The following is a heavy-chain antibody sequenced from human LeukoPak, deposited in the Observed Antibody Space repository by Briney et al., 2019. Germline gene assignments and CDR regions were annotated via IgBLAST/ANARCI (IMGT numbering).Heavy chain of an antibody. CDR3: ARSRSKSFDI. CDR1: GYTFTDYY. J-gene: IGHJ3*02. Sequence: ASVKVSCKASGYTFTDYYIHWVRQAPGQGPECMGWINPKNGGTDTAQKFQGRVTMTRDTSISTAYMELSSLRSDDTAVYFCARSRSKSFDIWGQGTMVTVSS. V-gene: IGHV1-2*02. CDR2: INPKNGGT. D-gene: IGHD2/OR15-2a*01.